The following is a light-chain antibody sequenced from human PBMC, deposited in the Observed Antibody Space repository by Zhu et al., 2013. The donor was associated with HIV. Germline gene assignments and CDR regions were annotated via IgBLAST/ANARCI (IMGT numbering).Light chain of an antibody. CDR1: SSDVGGYNY. J-gene: IGLJ2*01. V-gene: IGLV2-14*01. CDR2: EVS. CDR3: SSYTSSSTVV. Sequence: QSALTQPPSASGSPGQSVTISCTGTSSDVGGYNYVSWYQQHPGKAPKLMIYEVSNRPSGVSNRFSGSKSGNTASLTISGLQAEDEAHYYCSSYTSSSTVVFGVGTKLTVL.